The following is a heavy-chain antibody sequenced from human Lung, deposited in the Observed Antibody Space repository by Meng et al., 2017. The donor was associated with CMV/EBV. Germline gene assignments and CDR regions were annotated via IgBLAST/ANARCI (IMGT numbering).Heavy chain of an antibody. V-gene: IGHV3-48*03. D-gene: IGHD7-27*01. CDR1: EFTFSSFD. J-gene: IGHJ4*02. Sequence: GESLKISCAASEFTFSSFDMNWVRQAPGKGLEWLSYITSSSGTIYYADSVKGRFTISRDNAKNSLYLQMNSLRAEDTAVYYCTNWGSGGSFENWGQGTLVTVAS. CDR2: ITSSSGTI. CDR3: TNWGSGGSFEN.